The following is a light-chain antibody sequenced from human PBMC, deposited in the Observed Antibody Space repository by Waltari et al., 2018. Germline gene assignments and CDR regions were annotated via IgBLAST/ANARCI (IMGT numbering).Light chain of an antibody. V-gene: IGLV2-14*01. CDR1: DSDVGAYDF. J-gene: IGLJ1*01. CDR2: EGS. Sequence: QSALPQPASVSGSPGQSITISCSGTDSDVGAYDFVSWYQQHPGKPPHLIIYEGSNRPSGISNRFSASKSGNTASLTISGLQAEDEADYYCSSYTTSSAPGVFGTGTRVTVL. CDR3: SSYTTSSAPGV.